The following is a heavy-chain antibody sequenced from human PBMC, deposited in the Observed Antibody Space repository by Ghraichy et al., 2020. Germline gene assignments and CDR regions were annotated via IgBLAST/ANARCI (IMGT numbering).Heavy chain of an antibody. CDR1: GFTFSSYW. Sequence: GESLNISCAASGFTFSSYWMHWVRQAPGKGLVWVSRINSDGSSTSYADSVKGRFTISRDNAKNTLYLQMNSLRAEDTAVYYCARSPIQLWTVADYWGQGTLVTVSS. CDR2: INSDGSST. CDR3: ARSPIQLWTVADY. V-gene: IGHV3-74*01. D-gene: IGHD5-18*01. J-gene: IGHJ4*02.